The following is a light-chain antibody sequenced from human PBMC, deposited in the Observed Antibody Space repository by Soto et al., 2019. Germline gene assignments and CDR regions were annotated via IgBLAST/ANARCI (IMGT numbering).Light chain of an antibody. Sequence: QSALTQPASVSGSPGQSITISCTGTSSDVGGYKYVSWYQQHPGKAPKLMIYDVSSRPSGVSNRFSGSKSGNTASLTISGLQAEDEADYYRSSYTSSTTLDFGTGTKLTVL. CDR2: DVS. V-gene: IGLV2-14*01. CDR1: SSDVGGYKY. J-gene: IGLJ1*01. CDR3: SSYTSSTTLD.